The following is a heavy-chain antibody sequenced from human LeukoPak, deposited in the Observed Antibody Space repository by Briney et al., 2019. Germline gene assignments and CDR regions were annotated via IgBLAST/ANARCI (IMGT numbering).Heavy chain of an antibody. CDR3: TKGRVGLPYYFDY. J-gene: IGHJ4*02. Sequence: GGSLRLSCAASGFTFGSFNMNWVRQAPGKGLEWVSAISGSSAGTNYADSVKGRFTISRDNSKSTLYLHMNSLRAEDTAVYYCTKGRVGLPYYFDYWGQGTLVTVSS. V-gene: IGHV3-23*01. D-gene: IGHD4-11*01. CDR1: GFTFGSFN. CDR2: ISGSSAGT.